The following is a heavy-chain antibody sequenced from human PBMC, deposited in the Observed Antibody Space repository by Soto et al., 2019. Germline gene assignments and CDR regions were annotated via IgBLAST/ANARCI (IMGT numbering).Heavy chain of an antibody. Sequence: GASVKVSCKASGYTFTSYYMHWVRQAPGQGLEWMGIINPSGGSTSYAQKFQGRVNMTRDTSTSTVYMELSSLRSEDTAVYYCARDAGGAVDTAMVEFDYLGQGTLVTVSS. J-gene: IGHJ4*02. CDR2: INPSGGST. D-gene: IGHD5-18*01. CDR3: ARDAGGAVDTAMVEFDY. CDR1: GYTFTSYY. V-gene: IGHV1-46*01.